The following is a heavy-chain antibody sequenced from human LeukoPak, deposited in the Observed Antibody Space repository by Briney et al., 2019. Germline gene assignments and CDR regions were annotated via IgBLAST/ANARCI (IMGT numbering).Heavy chain of an antibody. Sequence: PSETLSLTCTVSGGSISSYYWSWIRQPAGKGLEWIGYIYYSGSTNYNPSLKSRVTISVDTSKNQFSLKLSSVTAADTAVYYCARSSPGAFYPYCSSTSCYSWFDPWGQGTLVTVSS. CDR1: GGSISSYY. J-gene: IGHJ5*02. D-gene: IGHD2-2*02. CDR2: IYYSGST. CDR3: ARSSPGAFYPYCSSTSCYSWFDP. V-gene: IGHV4-59*01.